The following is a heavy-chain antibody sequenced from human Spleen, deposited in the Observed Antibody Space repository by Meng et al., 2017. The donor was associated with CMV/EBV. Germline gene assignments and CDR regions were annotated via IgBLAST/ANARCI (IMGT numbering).Heavy chain of an antibody. J-gene: IGHJ4*02. CDR3: ARDNNWGPDY. D-gene: IGHD7-27*01. V-gene: IGHV1-46*02. Sequence: ASVKVSCKASGYSFNNYYIHWVRQAPGQGLEWMGTSKPTGGSPSFAQKFQGRIAMTRDTSTSTVYMELTRLTSDDTAVYYCARDNNWGPDYWGQGTLVTVSS. CDR2: SKPTGGSP. CDR1: GYSFNNYY.